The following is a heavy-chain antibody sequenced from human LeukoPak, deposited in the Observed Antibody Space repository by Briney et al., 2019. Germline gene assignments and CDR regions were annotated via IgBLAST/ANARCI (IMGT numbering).Heavy chain of an antibody. J-gene: IGHJ3*02. CDR3: ARSLMIVVISWDAFDI. CDR1: GFSIYDYY. V-gene: IGHV3-53*01. D-gene: IGHD3-22*01. CDR2: IYKGDKT. Sequence: GGSLRLSCAASGFSIYDYYMSWVRQAPGKGLEWVSVIYKGDKTYYAESVKGRFTISRDNSKNSLYLQMNSLRAEDTAVYYCARSLMIVVISWDAFDIWGQGTMVTVSS.